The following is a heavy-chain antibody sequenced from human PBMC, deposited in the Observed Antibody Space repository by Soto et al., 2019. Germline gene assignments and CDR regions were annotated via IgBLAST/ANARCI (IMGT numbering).Heavy chain of an antibody. Sequence: GGSLRLSCAASGFTFTRYSMNWVRQAPGKGLEWVSSISSTTNYIYYGDSMKGRFTISRDNAKNSLYLEMNSLRAEDAAVYYCARESEDLTSNFDYWGQGTLVTVSS. J-gene: IGHJ4*02. CDR1: GFTFTRYS. CDR2: ISSTTNYI. CDR3: ARESEDLTSNFDY. V-gene: IGHV3-21*06.